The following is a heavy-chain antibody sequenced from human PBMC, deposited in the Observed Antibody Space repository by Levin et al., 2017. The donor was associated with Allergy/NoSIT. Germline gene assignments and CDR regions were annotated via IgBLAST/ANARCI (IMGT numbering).Heavy chain of an antibody. CDR3: AAARAGAIKWFDP. V-gene: IGHV1-58*02. CDR1: GFTFANSA. J-gene: IGHJ5*02. D-gene: IGHD1-26*01. CDR2: IVAGSGNT. Sequence: SVKVSCKASGFTFANSAMQWVRQARGQRLDWIGWIVAGSGNTHYAQRFRDRVTMTGDMSTGTVYMELSSLKSEDTAIYYCAAARAGAIKWFDPWGQGTLVTVSS.